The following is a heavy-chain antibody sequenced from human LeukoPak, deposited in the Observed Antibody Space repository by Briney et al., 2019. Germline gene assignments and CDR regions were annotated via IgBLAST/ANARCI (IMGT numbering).Heavy chain of an antibody. CDR1: GFTFSSYS. J-gene: IGHJ4*02. Sequence: PGGSLRLSCAASGFTFSSYSMNWVRQAPGKGLEWVPYISSSSSTIYYADSVKGRFTISRDNAKNSLYLQMNSLRAEDTAVYYCARDAPYYYGSGSYYSWGQGTLVTVSS. CDR2: ISSSSSTI. D-gene: IGHD3-10*01. CDR3: ARDAPYYYGSGSYYS. V-gene: IGHV3-48*01.